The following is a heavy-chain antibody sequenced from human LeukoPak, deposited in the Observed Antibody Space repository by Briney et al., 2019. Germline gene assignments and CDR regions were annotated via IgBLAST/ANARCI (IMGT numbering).Heavy chain of an antibody. Sequence: ASVKVSCKASGYTFTGYYMHWVRQAPGQGLEWMGWISAYNGNTNYAQKLQGRVTMTTDTSTSTAYMELRSLRSDDTAVYYCARIDWNDSEFYYYYYMDVWGKGTTVTVSS. D-gene: IGHD1-1*01. CDR1: GYTFTGYY. CDR3: ARIDWNDSEFYYYYYMDV. J-gene: IGHJ6*03. V-gene: IGHV1-18*04. CDR2: ISAYNGNT.